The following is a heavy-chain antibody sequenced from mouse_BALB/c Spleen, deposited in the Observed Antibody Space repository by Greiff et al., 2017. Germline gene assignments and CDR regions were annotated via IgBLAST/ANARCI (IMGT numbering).Heavy chain of an antibody. CDR3: ARSENAYYGNSYAMDY. Sequence: QVQLQQSGAELVRPGSSVKISCKASGYAFSSYWMNWVKQRPGQGLEWIGQIYPGDGDTNYNGKFKGKATLTADKSSSTAYMQLSSLTSEDSEVYFCARSENAYYGNSYAMDYWGQGTSVTVSS. J-gene: IGHJ4*01. CDR2: IYPGDGDT. D-gene: IGHD2-10*01. CDR1: GYAFSSYW. V-gene: IGHV1-80*01.